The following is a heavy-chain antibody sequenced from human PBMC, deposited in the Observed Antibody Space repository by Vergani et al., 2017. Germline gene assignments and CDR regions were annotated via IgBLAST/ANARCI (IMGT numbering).Heavy chain of an antibody. CDR1: GFTFSSNA. CDR2: ISGSGGST. J-gene: IGHJ6*03. D-gene: IGHD6-6*01. CDR3: AKGGGGYSSSLYYYYMDV. Sequence: EVQLLESGGGLVQPGGSLRLSCAASGFTFSSNAMSWVRQAPGKGLEWVSAISGSGGSTYYADTVKGRFTISRDNSKNTLYLQMNSLRAEDTSVYYCAKGGGGYSSSLYYYYMDVWGKGTTVTVSS. V-gene: IGHV3-23*01.